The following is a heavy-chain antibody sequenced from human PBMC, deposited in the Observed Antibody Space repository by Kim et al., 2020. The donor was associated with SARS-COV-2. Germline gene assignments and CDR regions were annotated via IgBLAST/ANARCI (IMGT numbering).Heavy chain of an antibody. V-gene: IGHV3-23*01. CDR1: GFTFSTYA. CDR3: VRGGRWFAP. J-gene: IGHJ5*02. D-gene: IGHD3-16*01. Sequence: GGSLRLSCAASGFTFSTYAVTWVRQAPGKGLEWVSVISGRGDDTYYADSVKGRFTISRDNSQNTMYLQMNSLRAEDTAVYYCVRGGRWFAPWGQGTLVTVSS. CDR2: ISGRGDDT.